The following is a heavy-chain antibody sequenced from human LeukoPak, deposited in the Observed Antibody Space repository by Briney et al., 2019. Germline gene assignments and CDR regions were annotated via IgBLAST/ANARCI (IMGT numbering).Heavy chain of an antibody. Sequence: SETLSLTCTVSGYSISSGYYWGWIRQPPGKGLEWIGSIYHSGSTYYNPSLKSRVTISVDTSKNQFSLKLSSATAADTAVYYCARGPGVPAAIGEDYWGQGTLVTVSS. V-gene: IGHV4-38-2*02. J-gene: IGHJ4*02. CDR2: IYHSGST. D-gene: IGHD2-2*02. CDR1: GYSISSGYY. CDR3: ARGPGVPAAIGEDY.